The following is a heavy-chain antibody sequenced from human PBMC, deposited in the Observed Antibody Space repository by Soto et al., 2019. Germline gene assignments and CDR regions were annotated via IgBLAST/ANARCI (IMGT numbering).Heavy chain of an antibody. V-gene: IGHV1-2*04. CDR2: INPNSGGT. D-gene: IGHD6-13*01. CDR3: ARVPPEGIAAASDGAFDI. J-gene: IGHJ3*02. Sequence: QVQLVQSGAEVKKPGASVKVSCKASGYTFTGYYMHWVRQAPGQGLEWMGWINPNSGGTNYAQKFQGWVTMTRDTSISTAYMELSRLRSHDTAVYYCARVPPEGIAAASDGAFDIWGQGTMVTVSS. CDR1: GYTFTGYY.